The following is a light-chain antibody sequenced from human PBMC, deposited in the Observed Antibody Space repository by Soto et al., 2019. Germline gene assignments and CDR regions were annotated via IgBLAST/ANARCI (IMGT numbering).Light chain of an antibody. CDR1: HDVQKF. V-gene: IGKV1-5*03. CDR3: QRYHPSFGLYT. CDR2: KAS. J-gene: IGKJ2*01. Sequence: IQVTQSPTTVAASIGDRVTINCRASHDVQKFLAWYQQKPGEAPKLLIYKASALQPGVPSRFSVSGSGTEFTLSISSLQGDDVATYYCQRYHPSFGLYTFGRGTRLEVK.